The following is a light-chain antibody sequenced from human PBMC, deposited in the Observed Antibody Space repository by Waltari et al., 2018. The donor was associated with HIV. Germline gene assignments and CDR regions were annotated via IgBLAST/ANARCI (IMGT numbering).Light chain of an antibody. V-gene: IGLV1-47*01. CDR3: AALFANLGVWV. CDR1: SSNIRLDF. Sequence: QSLLTQPPSASGTPGQRVSISCSVRSSNIRLDFVYWYQQLPGTAPKLLIHRDNQRPSGVPDRFSGAKSGTSASRAISGLRAEDEADDYCAALFANLGVWVFGGGTKLTVL. J-gene: IGLJ3*02. CDR2: RDN.